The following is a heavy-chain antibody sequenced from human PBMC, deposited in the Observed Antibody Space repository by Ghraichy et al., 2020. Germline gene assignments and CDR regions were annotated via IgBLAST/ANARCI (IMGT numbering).Heavy chain of an antibody. CDR1: EFIFVGHG. D-gene: IGHD4/OR15-4a*01. CDR3: ARNMGDHGFDY. V-gene: IGHV3-30*03. CDR2: IRNDGQSE. Sequence: GESLNISCTGPEFIFVGHGMHWVRQAPGKGLEWVAGIRNDGQSEHYTDSVKGRFSISRDDSRNTLYLQMNSLRDDDMAMYYCARNMGDHGFDYWGQGTQITVSS. J-gene: IGHJ4*02.